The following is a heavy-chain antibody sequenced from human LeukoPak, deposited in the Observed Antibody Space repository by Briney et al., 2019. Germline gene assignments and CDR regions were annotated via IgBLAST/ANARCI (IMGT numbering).Heavy chain of an antibody. CDR3: ARSPVGVRKKHDF. CDR2: MNPTSGHT. Sequence: GASVKVSCKASGYTFTSYDIKWVRQATGQGLEWMGWMNPTSGHTGYAQNFQGRVTMTRDTSISTAYMELNSLTSEDTAVYYCARSPVGVRKKHDFWGQGTLVIVSS. CDR1: GYTFTSYD. V-gene: IGHV1-8*01. J-gene: IGHJ4*02. D-gene: IGHD3-10*01.